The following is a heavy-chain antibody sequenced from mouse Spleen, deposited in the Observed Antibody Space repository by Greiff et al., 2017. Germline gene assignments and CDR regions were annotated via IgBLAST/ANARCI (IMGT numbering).Heavy chain of an antibody. CDR2: ILPGSGST. Sequence: QVQLKQSGAELMKPGASVKLSCKATGYTFTGYWIEWVKQRPGHGLEWIGEILPGSGSTNYNEKFKGKATFTADTSSNTAYMQLSSLTTEDSAIYYCARSITTATVWYFDVWGAGTTVTVSS. J-gene: IGHJ1*01. CDR1: GYTFTGYW. D-gene: IGHD1-2*01. CDR3: ARSITTATVWYFDV. V-gene: IGHV1-9*01.